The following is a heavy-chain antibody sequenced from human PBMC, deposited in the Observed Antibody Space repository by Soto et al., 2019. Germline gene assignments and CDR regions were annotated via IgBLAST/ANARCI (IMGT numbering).Heavy chain of an antibody. Sequence: QVQLQESGPGLVKPSETLSLSCSVSGGSLTNHYWSWIRQPPGKGLEWIGYVFSTGVTHYNPSLASRVTMSVDTSKNQFSLKLNFVTTSDTAVYFCSRSSLAPPRRLFDPWAQGPLVTVSS. CDR3: SRSSLAPPRRLFDP. J-gene: IGHJ5*02. V-gene: IGHV4-59*11. CDR1: GGSLTNHY. D-gene: IGHD6-6*01. CDR2: VFSTGVT.